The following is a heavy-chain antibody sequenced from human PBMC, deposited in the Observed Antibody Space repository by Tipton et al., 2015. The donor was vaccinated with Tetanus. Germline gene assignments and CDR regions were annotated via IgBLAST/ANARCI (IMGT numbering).Heavy chain of an antibody. CDR3: ARDRLYYGSGGAVPYYYGMDV. J-gene: IGHJ6*02. D-gene: IGHD3-10*01. Sequence: TLSLTCTVSGGSISSYYWSWIRQPPGKGLEWIGYIYYSGSTNYNPSLKSRVTISVDTSKNQFSLKLSSVTAADTAVYYCARDRLYYGSGGAVPYYYGMDVWGQGTAVTVSS. V-gene: IGHV4-59*01. CDR2: IYYSGST. CDR1: GGSISSYY.